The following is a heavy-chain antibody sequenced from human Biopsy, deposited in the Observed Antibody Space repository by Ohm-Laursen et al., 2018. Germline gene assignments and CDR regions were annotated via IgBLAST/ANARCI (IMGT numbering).Heavy chain of an antibody. J-gene: IGHJ1*01. V-gene: IGHV4-59*11. Sequence: GTLSLTCPVSGGSFTGHYWTWIRQPPGKGLEWIGHISHTGYTSYKSSLKSRVTISLDTSRKHFSLRLTSLAAADTAVYYCARGSNEYGGLYFPHWGQGTLVTVSP. CDR1: GGSFTGHY. D-gene: IGHD4-23*01. CDR2: ISHTGYT. CDR3: ARGSNEYGGLYFPH.